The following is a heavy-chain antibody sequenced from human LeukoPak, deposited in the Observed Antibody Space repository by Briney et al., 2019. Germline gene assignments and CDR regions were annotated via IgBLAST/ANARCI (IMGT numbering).Heavy chain of an antibody. J-gene: IGHJ4*02. CDR1: ESSVGNEG. CDR2: ISDSGGRT. Sequence: RLWCAVAESSVGNEGRTWCRQAPGKRLEWVAGISDSGGRTNYADSVKGRFTISRDNPKNTLYLQMNSLRTEDTAVYFCAKRGVVIRVILVGFHKEAYYFDSWGQGALVTVSS. V-gene: IGHV3-23*01. D-gene: IGHD3-22*01. CDR3: AKRGVVIRVILVGFHKEAYYFDS.